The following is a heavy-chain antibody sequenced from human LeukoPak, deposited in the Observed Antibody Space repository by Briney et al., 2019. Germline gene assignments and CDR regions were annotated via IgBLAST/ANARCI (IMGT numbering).Heavy chain of an antibody. CDR1: GFTFSSSA. CDR2: ISGSGGTT. CDR3: AKDPLGCSSTSCQNGFDP. J-gene: IGHJ5*02. Sequence: GGSLRLSCAASGFTFSSSAMSWVRQVPGKGLEWVSAISGSGGTTYYADSVKGRFTISRDNSKNTLYLEVNSLRAEDTAIYYCAKDPLGCSSTSCQNGFDPWGQGTLVTVSS. V-gene: IGHV3-23*01. D-gene: IGHD2-2*01.